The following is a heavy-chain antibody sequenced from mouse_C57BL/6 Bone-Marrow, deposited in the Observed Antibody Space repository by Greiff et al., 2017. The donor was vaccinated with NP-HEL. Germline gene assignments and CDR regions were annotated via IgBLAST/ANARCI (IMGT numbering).Heavy chain of an antibody. CDR2: ISNLAYSI. CDR1: GFTFSDYG. J-gene: IGHJ2*01. CDR3: ARQGYYGYFDY. D-gene: IGHD1-1*01. Sequence: EVMLVESGGGLVQPGGSLKLSCAASGFTFSDYGMAWVRQAPRTGPEWVAFISNLAYSIYYADTVTGRFTISRENAKNTLYLEMSSLRSEDTAMYYCARQGYYGYFDYWGQGTTLTVSS. V-gene: IGHV5-15*01.